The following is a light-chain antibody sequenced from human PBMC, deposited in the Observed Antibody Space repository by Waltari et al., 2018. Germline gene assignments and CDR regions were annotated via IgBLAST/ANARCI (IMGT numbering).Light chain of an antibody. CDR3: AAGDDRLNGRWG. J-gene: IGLJ3*02. CDR2: RDD. V-gene: IGLV1-44*01. Sequence: QSVLTQPPSASGTPGQAVTTPCSGSSSNIGHNVVNWYRLGPGPTPKLLICRDDQRTIGGTDRFCGSESGTSASLAIGGLRSEDEGDYFCAAGDDRLNGRWGFGGGTELTVL. CDR1: SSNIGHNV.